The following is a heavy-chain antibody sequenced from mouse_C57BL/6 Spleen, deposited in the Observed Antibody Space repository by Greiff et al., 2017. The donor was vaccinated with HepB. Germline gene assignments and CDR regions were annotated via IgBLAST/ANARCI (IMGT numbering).Heavy chain of an antibody. V-gene: IGHV1-82*01. CDR1: GYAFSSSW. J-gene: IGHJ1*03. CDR2: IYPGDGDT. D-gene: IGHD2-5*01. CDR3: ARRGDSNGYFDV. Sequence: VQLQQSGPELVKPGASVKISCKASGYAFSSSWMNWVKQRPGKGLEWIGRIYPGDGDTNYNGKFKGKATLTADKSSSTAYMQLSSLTSEDSAVYFCARRGDSNGYFDVWGTGTTVTVSS.